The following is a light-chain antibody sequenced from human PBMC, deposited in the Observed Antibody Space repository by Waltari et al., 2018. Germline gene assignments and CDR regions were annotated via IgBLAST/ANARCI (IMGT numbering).Light chain of an antibody. CDR1: SSDVGHYNY. CDR3: SSVTTSSTWV. Sequence: SALTQPASVSGSPGQSITISCTGTSSDVGHYNYVSWHQQHPGKAPKVMIYEVSNRPSGISNRFSGSKSGNTASLTISGLQAEDEADYYCSSVTTSSTWVFGGGTKLTVL. V-gene: IGLV2-14*01. CDR2: EVS. J-gene: IGLJ3*02.